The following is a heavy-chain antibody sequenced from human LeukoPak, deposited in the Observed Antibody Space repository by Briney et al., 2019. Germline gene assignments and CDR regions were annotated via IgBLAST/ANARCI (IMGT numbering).Heavy chain of an antibody. CDR1: SGSLSNYY. Sequence: PSGTLSLTCTVSSGSLSNYYWSWIRQPPGKGLEWIGYIYYSGSTSYYPSLESRVTISVDTSKTQFSLKLSSVTAADTAVYYCARHLRNSFFDYWGQGTLVTVSS. CDR2: IYYSGST. CDR3: ARHLRNSFFDY. J-gene: IGHJ4*02. V-gene: IGHV4-59*08. D-gene: IGHD2/OR15-2a*01.